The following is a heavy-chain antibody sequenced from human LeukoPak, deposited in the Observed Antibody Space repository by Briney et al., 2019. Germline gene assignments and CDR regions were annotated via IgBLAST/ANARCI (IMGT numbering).Heavy chain of an antibody. CDR1: GGSISSYY. D-gene: IGHD6-19*01. CDR3: ARAVAGTFY. Sequence: PSETLSFTCTVSGGSISSYYRSWIRQPPGKGLEWIGYIYYSGSTNYNPSLKSRVTISVDTSKNQFSLKLSSVTAADTAVYYCARAVAGTFYWGQGTLVTVSS. J-gene: IGHJ4*02. CDR2: IYYSGST. V-gene: IGHV4-59*01.